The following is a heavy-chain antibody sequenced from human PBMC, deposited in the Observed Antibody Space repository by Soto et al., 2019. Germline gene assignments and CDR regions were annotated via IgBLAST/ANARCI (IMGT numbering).Heavy chain of an antibody. CDR2: IYFRGNT. V-gene: IGHV4-31*03. J-gene: IGHJ3*02. D-gene: IGHD3-22*01. CDR1: GDSISRIDYY. CDR3: AREGGSYDSGGYLIRGAFDI. Sequence: QVQLQESGPGLVKPSQTLSLTCSVSGDSISRIDYYWTWIRQHPEKGLEWIGNIYFRGNTYYSPSLESRLTISVDTSKKQSSLKLTSVTAADTAVYYCAREGGSYDSGGYLIRGAFDIWGQGTMVTVSS.